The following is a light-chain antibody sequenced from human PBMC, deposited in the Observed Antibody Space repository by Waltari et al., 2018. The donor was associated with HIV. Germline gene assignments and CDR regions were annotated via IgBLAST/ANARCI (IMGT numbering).Light chain of an antibody. J-gene: IGLJ3*02. CDR3: QSADRSGSWV. V-gene: IGLV3-25*03. Sequence: SYELTPPPSVSVSPGQTARITCSGDALPKQSAYWYHQKSGQAPVLVIYKDSERPSGIPEVFSGTSSGKTVTLTSSGVQPEDEADYYCQSADRSGSWVFGGGTKLTVL. CDR2: KDS. CDR1: ALPKQS.